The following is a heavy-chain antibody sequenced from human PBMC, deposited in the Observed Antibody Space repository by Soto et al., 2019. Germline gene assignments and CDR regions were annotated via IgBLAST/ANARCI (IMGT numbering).Heavy chain of an antibody. CDR3: AKKGSSSSSWFDP. D-gene: IGHD6-6*01. V-gene: IGHV3-23*01. CDR1: GFTFRSYA. CDR2: ISGSGGST. Sequence: GGSLRLSCAASGFTFRSYAMRWVRQAPGKGLEWVSAISGSGGSTYYADSVKGRFTISRDNSKNTLYLQMNSLSAGDTAVYYCAKKGSSSSSWFDPWGQGTLVTVSS. J-gene: IGHJ5*02.